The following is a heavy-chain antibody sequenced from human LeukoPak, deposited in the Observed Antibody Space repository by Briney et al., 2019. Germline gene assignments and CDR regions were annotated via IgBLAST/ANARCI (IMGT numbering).Heavy chain of an antibody. CDR3: ARDAGYGGNSDY. J-gene: IGHJ4*02. V-gene: IGHV3-7*01. Sequence: GGSLRLSCAASGFTFNMYWMTWVRQAPGKGLESVAYINKDGSDKYYVDSVKGRFTVSRDNAKNSLYLKMNSLRAEDTAVYYCARDAGYGGNSDYWGQGTLVTVSS. D-gene: IGHD4-23*01. CDR1: GFTFNMYW. CDR2: INKDGSDK.